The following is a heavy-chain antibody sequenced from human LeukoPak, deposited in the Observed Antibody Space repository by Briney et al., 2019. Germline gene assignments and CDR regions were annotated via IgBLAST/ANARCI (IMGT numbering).Heavy chain of an antibody. CDR3: ARERAYYYFDY. CDR1: GFTFTTYT. Sequence: GGSLRLSCAASGFTFTTYTIHWIRQAPGKGLEYISAVVGNGGTTYYADSVKGRFTISRDNSKNTVYLQMGSLRAEDTAVYYCARERAYYYFDYWGQGAQVTVSS. CDR2: VVGNGGTT. D-gene: IGHD2-21*01. J-gene: IGHJ4*02. V-gene: IGHV3-64*02.